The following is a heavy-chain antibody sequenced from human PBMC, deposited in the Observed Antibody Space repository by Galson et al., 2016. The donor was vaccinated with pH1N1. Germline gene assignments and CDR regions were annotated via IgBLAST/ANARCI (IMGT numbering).Heavy chain of an antibody. D-gene: IGHD3-22*01. V-gene: IGHV3-23*01. CDR2: VSATGLSR. J-gene: IGHJ4*01. CDR1: GFTFSSFG. CDR3: AKDQSTKIIFQGTFDN. Sequence: SLRLSCAASGFTFSSFGIHWVRQVPGKGLEWVSFVSATGLSRYYADSVEGRFTISRDNSKNTVSLNVSSLRVEDTALYYCAKDQSTKIIFQGTFDNWGRGTLVTVSS.